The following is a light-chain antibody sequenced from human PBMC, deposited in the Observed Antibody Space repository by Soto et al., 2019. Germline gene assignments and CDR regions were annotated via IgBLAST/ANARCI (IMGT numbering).Light chain of an antibody. V-gene: IGLV1-47*02. CDR3: AAWDASLSACV. Sequence: QSVLTQPPSASGTAGQVVTISCSGGDSNIGSNSVYWYQHLPRMAPKLLIYYNNQRPSGVPDRLSGSRSGTSASLAIVGLRSDYEAVYYCAAWDASLSACVFGNGTKLTVL. J-gene: IGLJ1*01. CDR2: YNN. CDR1: DSNIGSNS.